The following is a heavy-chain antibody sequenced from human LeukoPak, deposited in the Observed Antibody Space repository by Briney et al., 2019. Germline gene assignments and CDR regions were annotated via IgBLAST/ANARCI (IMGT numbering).Heavy chain of an antibody. V-gene: IGHV1-69*05. Sequence: SVTVSCKASVCISSNFAIHWVRQAPGQGLEWMGQITGLFATAHYAQKFQGGVTITTDESTGAVYMELSSLRSEDTAVYYCARVGVIISHNWFDPWGQGTLVTVSS. CDR3: ARVGVIISHNWFDP. CDR1: VCISSNFA. J-gene: IGHJ5*02. D-gene: IGHD3-3*01. CDR2: ITGLFATA.